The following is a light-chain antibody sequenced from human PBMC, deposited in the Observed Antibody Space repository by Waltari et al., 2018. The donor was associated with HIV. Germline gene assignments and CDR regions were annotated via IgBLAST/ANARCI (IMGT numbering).Light chain of an antibody. J-gene: IGLJ2*01. CDR3: AAWDDTRSGWI. CDR1: PSDIANNI. CDR2: KND. V-gene: IGLV1-47*01. Sequence: QSVLSHTPSASGTPAQRVTLSCSGGPSDIANNIVYWFQLFPATPPNVLIFKNDQRPSGVSDRFSGSKSGTSASLAISGLRTEDEADFYCAAWDDTRSGWIFGGGTKLTVL.